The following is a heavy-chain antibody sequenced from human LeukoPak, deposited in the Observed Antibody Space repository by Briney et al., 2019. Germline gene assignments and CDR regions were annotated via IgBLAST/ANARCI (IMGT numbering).Heavy chain of an antibody. D-gene: IGHD2-21*02. CDR3: ERYRERGVVVTDLTSFAY. CDR1: GYSFTSYW. CDR2: IYPGDSDT. Sequence: GESLKISCKGSGYSFTSYWIAWVRQVPGKGLGWRGIIYPGDSDTRYSPSFQGQVTISADKSISTAYLKWSSMKASATAMYSCERYRERGVVVTDLTSFAYWGQGTLVTVSS. J-gene: IGHJ4*02. V-gene: IGHV5-51*01.